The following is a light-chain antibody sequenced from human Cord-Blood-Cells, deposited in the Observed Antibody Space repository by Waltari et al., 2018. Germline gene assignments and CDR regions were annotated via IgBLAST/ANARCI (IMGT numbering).Light chain of an antibody. J-gene: IGLJ2*01. V-gene: IGLV2-14*01. CDR2: DVS. CDR3: SSYTSSSTLV. CDR1: SSDVGGYNY. Sequence: QSALTQPASVSGSPGQSITISCTGTSSDVGGYNYVSWYQQHPGKAPKLMIYDVSNRPSGVSNRFSGSKSGNTASLTISGLQAEDEADYDCSSYTSSSTLVVGGGTKLTVL.